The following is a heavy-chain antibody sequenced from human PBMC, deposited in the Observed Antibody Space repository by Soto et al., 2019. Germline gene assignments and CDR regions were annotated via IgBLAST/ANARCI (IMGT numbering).Heavy chain of an antibody. V-gene: IGHV1-69*12. CDR2: IIPYIGTP. D-gene: IGHD3-10*01. J-gene: IGHJ6*02. CDR3: ALVVTDSYYYYLMDV. CDR1: GGTFSKYA. Sequence: QVQLVQSGAEVKKPGSSVKVSCKASGGTFSKYAFSWVRQAPGQGLEWMGGIIPYIGTPNYAQKFQGRVTVTADESTSTAFMVLSSLRSDDTAVYYCALVVTDSYYYYLMDVWGQGTTITVSS.